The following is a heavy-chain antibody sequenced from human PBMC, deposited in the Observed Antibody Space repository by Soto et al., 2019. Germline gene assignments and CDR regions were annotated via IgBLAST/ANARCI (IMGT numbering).Heavy chain of an antibody. CDR2: IYFSGRT. CDR3: SRDVDFGEEDV. Sequence: QVQLQESGPGLVKPSETLSLTCTVSGGSVSGGSYYWNWIRQPPGKGLECIGYIYFSGRTNYNPSLKSRVTISIATTKNQFSLKLTSATAAATAVYYCSRDVDFGEEDVWGQGPTVTVSS. CDR1: GGSVSGGSYY. J-gene: IGHJ6*02. V-gene: IGHV4-61*01. D-gene: IGHD4-17*01.